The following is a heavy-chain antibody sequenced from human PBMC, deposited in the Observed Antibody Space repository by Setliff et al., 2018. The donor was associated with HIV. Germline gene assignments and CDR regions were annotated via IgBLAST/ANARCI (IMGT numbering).Heavy chain of an antibody. Sequence: SETLSLTCTVSGGSINTYYWSWIRQHPGGGLEWIGYIYHTGKTYYNPSLQSRIIMSLDMSQNQFSLKLSSVTAADTAVYYCAKEGNSVDNWLDPWGPGTLVTVSS. J-gene: IGHJ5*02. CDR2: IYHTGKT. CDR3: AKEGNSVDNWLDP. CDR1: GGSINTYY. D-gene: IGHD1-26*01. V-gene: IGHV4-59*06.